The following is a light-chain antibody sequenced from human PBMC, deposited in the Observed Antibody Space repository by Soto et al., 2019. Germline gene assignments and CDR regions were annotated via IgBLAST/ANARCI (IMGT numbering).Light chain of an antibody. V-gene: IGKV3-11*01. CDR1: QSVSSY. CDR3: QQRSNWPPGGLT. J-gene: IGKJ4*01. CDR2: DAS. Sequence: EIVLTQSPATLSLSPGERATLSCRASQSVSSYLAWYQQKPGQAPRLLIYDASNRATGIPARFSGSGSWTDFNLTISSLEPEDFAVYYCQQRSNWPPGGLTFGGGTKVEIK.